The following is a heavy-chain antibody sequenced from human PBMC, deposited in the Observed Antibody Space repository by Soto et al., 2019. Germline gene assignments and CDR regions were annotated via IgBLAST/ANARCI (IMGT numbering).Heavy chain of an antibody. V-gene: IGHV4-61*08. J-gene: IGHJ4*02. CDR3: ARDHPHSYGVYYFDY. CDR1: GGSISSGGYY. CDR2: IDYTGSP. D-gene: IGHD5-18*01. Sequence: PSETLSLTCTVSGGSISSGGYYWSWIRQYPGKGLEWIGYIDYTGSPNYNASLKSRVTMSLDTSKNQFSLNLISVTAADTAVYYCARDHPHSYGVYYFDYWGQGTPVTVSS.